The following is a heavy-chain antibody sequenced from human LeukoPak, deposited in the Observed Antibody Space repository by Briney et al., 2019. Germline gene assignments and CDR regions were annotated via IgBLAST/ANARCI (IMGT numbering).Heavy chain of an antibody. CDR3: ARDPRPWDTNWFDP. V-gene: IGHV1-18*01. Sequence: ASVKVSCKASGYTFTSYGISWVRQAPGQGLEWMGWIIAYNGNTNYAQKLQGRVTMTTDTSTSTAYMELRSLRSDDTAVYYCARDPRPWDTNWFDPWGQGTLVTVSS. J-gene: IGHJ5*02. D-gene: IGHD5-18*01. CDR2: IIAYNGNT. CDR1: GYTFTSYG.